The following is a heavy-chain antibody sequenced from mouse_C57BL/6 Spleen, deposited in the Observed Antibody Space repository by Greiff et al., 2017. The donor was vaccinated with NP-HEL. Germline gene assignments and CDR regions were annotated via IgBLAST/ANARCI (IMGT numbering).Heavy chain of an antibody. CDR2: IHPNSGST. V-gene: IGHV1-64*01. CDR1: GYTFTSYW. D-gene: IGHD3-2*02. J-gene: IGHJ2*01. Sequence: QVQLKQPGAELVKPGASVKLSCKASGYTFTSYWMPWVKQRPGQGLEWIGLIHPNSGSTNYNEKFKSKATLTVDKSSSTAYMQLSSLTSEDSAVYYCARGTAQAYFDYWGQGTTLTVSS. CDR3: ARGTAQAYFDY.